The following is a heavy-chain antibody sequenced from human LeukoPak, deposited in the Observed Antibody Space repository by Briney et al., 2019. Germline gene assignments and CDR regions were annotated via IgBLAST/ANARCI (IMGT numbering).Heavy chain of an antibody. Sequence: GGSLRLSCAASGFTLRSYGMSWVRQAPGKGLEWVSAISGSGGSTYYADSVKGRFTISRDNSKNTLYLQMNSLRAEDTAVYYCARRAGAYSHPYDYWGQGTLVTVSS. CDR2: ISGSGGST. J-gene: IGHJ4*02. V-gene: IGHV3-23*01. CDR1: GFTLRSYG. D-gene: IGHD4/OR15-4a*01. CDR3: ARRAGAYSHPYDY.